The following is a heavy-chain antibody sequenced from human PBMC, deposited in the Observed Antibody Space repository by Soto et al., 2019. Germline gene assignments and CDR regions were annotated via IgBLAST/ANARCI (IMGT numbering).Heavy chain of an antibody. V-gene: IGHV4-4*02. CDR2: IYRTGST. D-gene: IGHD1-7*01. CDR3: ASRDPGTTVDY. J-gene: IGHJ4*02. Sequence: SETLSLTCSVSGGSFTSNNWWTWVRQPPGQGLEWIGEIYRTGSTNYNPSLKSRVTISLDKSENQFSLKVTSLTAADTAVYYCASRDPGTTVDYWGQGTLVTVSA. CDR1: GGSFTSNNW.